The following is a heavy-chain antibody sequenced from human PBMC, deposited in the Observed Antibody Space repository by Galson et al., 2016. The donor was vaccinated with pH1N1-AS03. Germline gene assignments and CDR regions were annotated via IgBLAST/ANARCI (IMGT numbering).Heavy chain of an antibody. CDR3: ARGGVCTNGICYEDF. J-gene: IGHJ4*02. D-gene: IGHD2-8*01. Sequence: SVKVSCKASGFTFTDFAIHWVRQAPGQSLEWLGWINADDGDTKYSQYFQGRVSMTRDTSANTAYVGLNSLTSEDAAVYYCARGGVCTNGICYEDFWGQGTLVTVSS. CDR1: GFTFTDFA. V-gene: IGHV1-3*01. CDR2: INADDGDT.